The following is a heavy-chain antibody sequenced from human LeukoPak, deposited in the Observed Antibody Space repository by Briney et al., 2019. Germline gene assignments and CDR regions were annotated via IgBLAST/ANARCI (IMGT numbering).Heavy chain of an antibody. Sequence: PGGSLRLSCAASGFTFSSYGMSWVREAPGKGLEWFSGISGSGGRTYFADSAKGRFTISRDNSRNTLYLQMNSLRAEDTAIYYCAKVTYGSGTYGAFDSWGQGTLVTVSS. CDR2: ISGSGGRT. J-gene: IGHJ4*02. D-gene: IGHD3-10*01. CDR1: GFTFSSYG. V-gene: IGHV3-23*01. CDR3: AKVTYGSGTYGAFDS.